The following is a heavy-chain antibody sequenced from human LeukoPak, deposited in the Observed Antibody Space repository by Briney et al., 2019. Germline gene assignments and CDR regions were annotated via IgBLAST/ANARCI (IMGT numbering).Heavy chain of an antibody. CDR2: ISSSSYI. CDR1: GFTFSSYS. CDR3: ARDEGGLAFDY. V-gene: IGHV3-21*01. Sequence: GGSLRLSCAASGFTFSSYSMNWVRQAPGKGLEWVSSISSSSYIYYADSVKGRFTISRDNAKNSLYLQMNSLRAEDTAVYYCARDEGGLAFDYWGQGTLVTVSS. J-gene: IGHJ4*02.